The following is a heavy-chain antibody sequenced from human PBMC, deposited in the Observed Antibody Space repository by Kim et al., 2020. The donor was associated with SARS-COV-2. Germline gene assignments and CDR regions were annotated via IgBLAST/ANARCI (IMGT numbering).Heavy chain of an antibody. V-gene: IGHV1-69*13. CDR2: IIPIFGTA. CDR3: ARWGENSDYYDSSGPDAFDI. Sequence: SVKVSCKASGGTFSSYAIIWVRQAPGQGLEWMGGIIPIFGTANYAQKFQGRVTITADESTSTAYMELSSLRSEDTAVYYCARWGENSDYYDSSGPDAFDILGQGTKVTVPS. J-gene: IGHJ3*02. CDR1: GGTFSSYA. D-gene: IGHD3-22*01.